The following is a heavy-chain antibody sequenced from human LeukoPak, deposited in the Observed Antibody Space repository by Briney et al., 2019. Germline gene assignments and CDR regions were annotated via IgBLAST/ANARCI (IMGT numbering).Heavy chain of an antibody. CDR3: ARPRGCSSTCSNFDY. J-gene: IGHJ4*02. V-gene: IGHV3-48*03. Sequence: PGGSLRLSCAASGFTFSSYEMNWVRQAPGKGLEWVSYISSSGSTIYYADSVKGRFTISRDNAKNSLYLQMNSLRVEDTAVYYCARPRGCSSTCSNFDYWGQGTLVTVSS. D-gene: IGHD2-2*01. CDR1: GFTFSSYE. CDR2: ISSSGSTI.